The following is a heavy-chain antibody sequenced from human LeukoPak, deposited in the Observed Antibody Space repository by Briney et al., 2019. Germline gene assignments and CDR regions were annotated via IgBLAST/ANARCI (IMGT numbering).Heavy chain of an antibody. V-gene: IGHV4-59*12. CDR1: GGSISSYY. D-gene: IGHD3-10*01. Sequence: PSETLSLTCTVSGGSISSYYWSWIRQPPGKGLEWIGYIYSSGSTNYNPSLKSRVTMSVDTSKNQFSLKLNSVTAADTAVYYCARGYGSGSNWFDPWGQGTLVIVSS. CDR3: ARGYGSGSNWFDP. J-gene: IGHJ5*02. CDR2: IYSSGST.